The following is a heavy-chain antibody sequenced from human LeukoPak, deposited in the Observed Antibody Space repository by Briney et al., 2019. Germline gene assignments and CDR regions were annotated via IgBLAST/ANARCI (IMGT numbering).Heavy chain of an antibody. CDR2: ISSGSGSI. D-gene: IGHD2-2*01. V-gene: IGHV3-48*04. J-gene: IGHJ4*02. Sequence: GGSLRLSCAASEFTFSDYWMHWVRQAPGKGLEWVSYISSGSGSIYYADSVKGRFTISRDNAKNSVFLQMNSLRAEDTAVYYCARLPAYCSSTSCYYDYWGQGTLVTVSS. CDR1: EFTFSDYW. CDR3: ARLPAYCSSTSCYYDY.